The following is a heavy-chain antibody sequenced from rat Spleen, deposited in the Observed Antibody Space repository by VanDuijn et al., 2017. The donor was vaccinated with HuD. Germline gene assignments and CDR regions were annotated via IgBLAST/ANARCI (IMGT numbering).Heavy chain of an antibody. J-gene: IGHJ2*01. CDR3: ATRDGGYPH. Sequence: EVQLVESGGGLVQPGRSLKLSCAASGFTFSDYGVAWVRQAPTKGLEWVATISYGDSSGHSSTYYRDSVKGRFSISRDNSKSTLYLQMDSLRSEDTATYYCATRDGGYPHWGQGVMVTVSS. V-gene: IGHV5-29*01. D-gene: IGHD1-11*01. CDR1: GFTFSDYG. CDR2: ISYGDSSGHSST.